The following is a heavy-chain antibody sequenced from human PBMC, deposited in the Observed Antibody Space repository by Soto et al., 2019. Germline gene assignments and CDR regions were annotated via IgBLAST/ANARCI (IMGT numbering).Heavy chain of an antibody. CDR3: AKGGSAALISAPGTGNWFDP. D-gene: IGHD6-13*01. J-gene: IGHJ5*02. CDR1: GFTFDDYA. Sequence: EVHLVESGGGLVQPGRSLKLSCVASGFTFDDYAMYWVRQAPGKGPEWVSGISWSGTNIAYADSVKGRFTISRDNAKNTLYLQMNSLRADDTALYYCAKGGSAALISAPGTGNWFDPWGQGSLVTVSS. V-gene: IGHV3-9*01. CDR2: ISWSGTNI.